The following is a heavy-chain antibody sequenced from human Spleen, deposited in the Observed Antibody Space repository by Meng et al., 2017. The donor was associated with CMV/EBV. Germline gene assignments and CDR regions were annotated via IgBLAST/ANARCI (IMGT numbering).Heavy chain of an antibody. CDR3: AREGSGGYFDY. Sequence: SETLSLTCTVSGGSISSSSYYWGWIRQPPGKGLEWIGYIYYSGSTNYNPSLKSRVTISVDTSKNHFSLKLSSVTAADTAVYYCAREGSGGYFDYWGQGTLVTVSS. CDR1: GGSISSSSYY. D-gene: IGHD1-26*01. V-gene: IGHV4-61*03. CDR2: IYYSGST. J-gene: IGHJ4*02.